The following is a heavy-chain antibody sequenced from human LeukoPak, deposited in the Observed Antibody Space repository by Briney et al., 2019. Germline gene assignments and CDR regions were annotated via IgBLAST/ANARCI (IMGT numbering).Heavy chain of an antibody. V-gene: IGHV6-1*01. Sequence: SQTLSLTCVISGDSVSSNSAAWNWIRQSPSRGLEWLGRTYYRSKWYSDFAEYVKGRITINPDTSKNQFSLQLISATPEDTAVYYCARGQTGSGRIFDYWGQGTLVTASS. CDR2: TYYRSKWYS. J-gene: IGHJ4*02. CDR1: GDSVSSNSAA. CDR3: ARGQTGSGRIFDY. D-gene: IGHD2-15*01.